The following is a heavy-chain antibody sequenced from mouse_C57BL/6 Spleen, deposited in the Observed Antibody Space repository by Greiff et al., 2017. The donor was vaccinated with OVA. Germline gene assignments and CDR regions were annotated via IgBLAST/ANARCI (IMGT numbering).Heavy chain of an antibody. CDR3: ARSGYYGSGGSDCCDY. D-gene: IGHD1-1*01. CDR1: GYTFTSYW. V-gene: IGHV1-52*01. Sequence: QVQLQQPGAELVRPGSSVKLSCKASGYTFTSYWMHWVKQRPIQGLEWIGNIDPSDSETHYNQKFKDKATLTVDKSSSTAYMQLSSLTSEDSAVYYCARSGYYGSGGSDCCDYWGQGTTLTVSS. CDR2: IDPSDSET. J-gene: IGHJ2*01.